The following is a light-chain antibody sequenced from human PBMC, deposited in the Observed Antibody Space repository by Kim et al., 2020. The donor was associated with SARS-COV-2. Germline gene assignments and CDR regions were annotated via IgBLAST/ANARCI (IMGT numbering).Light chain of an antibody. CDR3: SSYAGSDNYV. Sequence: QSALTQPPSASGSPGQSVTISCTGTSSDVGHYNSVSWYQQHPGKAPKLMIYGVYKRPSGVPDRFSGSKSGNTASLTVSGLQAEDEADYYCSSYAGSDNYVFGTGTKVTVL. CDR1: SSDVGHYNS. V-gene: IGLV2-8*01. J-gene: IGLJ1*01. CDR2: GVY.